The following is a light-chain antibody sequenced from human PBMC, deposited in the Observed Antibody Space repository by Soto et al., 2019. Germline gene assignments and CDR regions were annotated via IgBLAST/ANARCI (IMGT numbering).Light chain of an antibody. CDR2: GAS. CDR1: ESVTSN. CDR3: QQYNSWPPTT. V-gene: IGKV3-15*01. J-gene: IGKJ1*01. Sequence: EIVLTQSPGTLSVSPGEGATLSCRATESVTSNLAWYQQKPGQAPRLLIYGASTRATGIPARFSGSGSGTEFTLTISSLQSEDFAVYYCQQYNSWPPTTFGQGTKVDIK.